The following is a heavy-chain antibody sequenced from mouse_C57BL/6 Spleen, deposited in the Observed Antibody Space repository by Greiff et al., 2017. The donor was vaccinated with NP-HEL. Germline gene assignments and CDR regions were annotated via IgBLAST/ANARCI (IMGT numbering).Heavy chain of an antibody. Sequence: EVQVVESGGGLVKPGGSLKLSCAASGFTFSSYAMSWVRQTPEKRLEWVATISDGGSHTYYPDNVKGRFTISRDNAKNNLYLQMSHLKSEDTAMYYCARDSTGGSYAMDYWGQGTSVTVSS. CDR1: GFTFSSYA. CDR2: ISDGGSHT. CDR3: ARDSTGGSYAMDY. J-gene: IGHJ4*01. V-gene: IGHV5-4*01. D-gene: IGHD4-1*01.